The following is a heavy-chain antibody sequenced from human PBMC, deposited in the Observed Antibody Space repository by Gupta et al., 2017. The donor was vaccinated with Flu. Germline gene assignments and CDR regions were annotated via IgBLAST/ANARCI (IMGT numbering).Heavy chain of an antibody. D-gene: IGHD6-13*01. CDR2: ISGSGGST. CDR3: EKTGIQQQLWDAFEI. Sequence: EVQLLESGGGLLQPGGSLSLSCAASGFTFSSYAMSWVRQAPGKGLEWVSAISGSGGSTYYADSVKGRFTIARDNSKNTLYLQMNSLRAEDTAVYYCEKTGIQQQLWDAFEIWGQGTMVTVSA. J-gene: IGHJ3*02. CDR1: GFTFSSYA. V-gene: IGHV3-23*01.